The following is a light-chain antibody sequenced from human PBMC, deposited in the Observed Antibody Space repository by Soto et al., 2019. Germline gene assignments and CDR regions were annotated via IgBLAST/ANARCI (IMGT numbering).Light chain of an antibody. V-gene: IGKV1-5*01. CDR1: QSIRNW. CDR2: DAS. J-gene: IGKJ2*01. Sequence: DIQMTQSPSTLSASVGDRVTFTCRASQSIRNWLAWYQQKPGKAPKLLIYDASTLESGVPSRFSGSGSGTEFTLTISSLQPDDFATYYCQQYNTNSPYTFGQGTKLDIK. CDR3: QQYNTNSPYT.